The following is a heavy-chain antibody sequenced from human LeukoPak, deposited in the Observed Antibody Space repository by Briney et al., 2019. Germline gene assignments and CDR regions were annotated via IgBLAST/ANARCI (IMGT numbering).Heavy chain of an antibody. D-gene: IGHD1-26*01. CDR1: SYSIRNGYY. CDR3: ARESALGVERVGGYFDY. V-gene: IGHV4-38-2*02. J-gene: IGHJ4*02. Sequence: SSETLSLTCNVSSYSIRNGYYWGWVRQSPGKGLEWIGSIYYTRITYYNPSLKSRVTISIDTSKNQFSLKLTSVTATDTAVYYCARESALGVERVGGYFDYWGQRALVTVFS. CDR2: IYYTRIT.